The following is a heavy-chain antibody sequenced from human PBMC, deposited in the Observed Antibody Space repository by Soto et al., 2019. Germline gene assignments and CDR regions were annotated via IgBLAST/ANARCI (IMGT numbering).Heavy chain of an antibody. J-gene: IGHJ6*02. CDR2: IKQDGSEK. D-gene: IGHD6-19*01. CDR3: ARVDEQWLVEEGHYYGMDV. V-gene: IGHV3-7*01. Sequence: GGSLRLSCAASGFTFSSYWMSWVRQAPGKGLEWVANIKQDGSEKYYVDSVKGRFTISRDNAKNSLYLQMNSLRAEDTAVYYCARVDEQWLVEEGHYYGMDVWGQGTTVTVSS. CDR1: GFTFSSYW.